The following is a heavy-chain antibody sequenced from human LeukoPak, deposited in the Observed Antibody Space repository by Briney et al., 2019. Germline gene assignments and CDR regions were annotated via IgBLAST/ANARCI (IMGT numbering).Heavy chain of an antibody. CDR3: AKDLQRYSSSWIFDY. V-gene: IGHV3-30*02. CDR2: IRSDGSNK. J-gene: IGHJ4*02. Sequence: PGGSLRLSCAASGFTFSKYGMHWVRQAPGKGLEWVAFIRSDGSNKYYAVSVKGRFTISRDNSKDTLYLQMNSLRAEDTAVYYCAKDLQRYSSSWIFDYWGQGTLVTVSS. D-gene: IGHD6-13*01. CDR1: GFTFSKYG.